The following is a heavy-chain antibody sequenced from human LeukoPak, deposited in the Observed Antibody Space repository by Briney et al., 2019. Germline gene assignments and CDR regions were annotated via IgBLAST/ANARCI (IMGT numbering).Heavy chain of an antibody. Sequence: SVKVSCKASVGTFSSYAISWVRQAPGQGLEWMGRIIPIFGTANYAQKFQGRVTITADKSTSTAYMELSSLRSEDTAVYYCAREGDYYGSGSYSDYWGQGSLVTVSS. CDR1: VGTFSSYA. CDR3: AREGDYYGSGSYSDY. D-gene: IGHD3-10*01. J-gene: IGHJ4*02. V-gene: IGHV1-69*06. CDR2: IIPIFGTA.